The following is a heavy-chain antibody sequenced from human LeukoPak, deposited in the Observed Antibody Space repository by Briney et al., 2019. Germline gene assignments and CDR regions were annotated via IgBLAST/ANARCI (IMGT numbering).Heavy chain of an antibody. D-gene: IGHD3-22*01. Sequence: GGSLRLSCAASGFIFSDYYMSWIRQAPGKGLEWVSYISSSGSTIYYADSVKGRFTISRDNSKNTLYLQMNSLRAEDTAVYYCAKGGGRITMIVVAQYFQHWGQGTLVTVSS. V-gene: IGHV3-11*04. CDR3: AKGGGRITMIVVAQYFQH. CDR1: GFIFSDYY. CDR2: ISSSGSTI. J-gene: IGHJ1*01.